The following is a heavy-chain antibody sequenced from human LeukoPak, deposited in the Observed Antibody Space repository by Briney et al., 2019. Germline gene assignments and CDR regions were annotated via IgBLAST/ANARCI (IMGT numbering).Heavy chain of an antibody. D-gene: IGHD3-10*01. V-gene: IGHV4-4*02. J-gene: IGHJ4*02. Sequence: PSGTLSLTCAVSGGSLASSNWWTWVRQPPGKGLEWIGEMYNSGNTNHNPSLKSRVTISMDNSKNQFSLNLTSVTAADTAVYYCSSRNYGSAIYQRFWGQGTLVIVSS. CDR1: GGSLASSNW. CDR2: MYNSGNT. CDR3: SSRNYGSAIYQRF.